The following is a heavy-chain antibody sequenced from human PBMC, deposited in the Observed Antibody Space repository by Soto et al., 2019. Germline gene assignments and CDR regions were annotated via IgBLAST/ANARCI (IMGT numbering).Heavy chain of an antibody. CDR3: ARDQGWVFDY. D-gene: IGHD6-19*01. CDR1: GFTFSRDG. Sequence: QVQLVESGGGVVQPGESLRLSCAASGFTFSRDGMHWVRQAPGKGLEWLAGRWFDGSNENYADSVKGRFTISRDNSKNTLYLQMNSLRAEDTAVYYCARDQGWVFDYWGQGTLVTVSS. J-gene: IGHJ4*02. V-gene: IGHV3-33*01. CDR2: RWFDGSNE.